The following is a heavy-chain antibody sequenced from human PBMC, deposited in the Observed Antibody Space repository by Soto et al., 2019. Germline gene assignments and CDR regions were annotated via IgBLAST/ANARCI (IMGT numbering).Heavy chain of an antibody. CDR3: TTFYAWYYYDSSDPFDY. J-gene: IGHJ4*02. Sequence: GGSLRLSCEASGFTFSNAWMSCVRQAPGKGLEWVGRIKSKTDGGTTDYAAPVKCRFTISRDDSKNTLYLQMNSLKTEDTAVYYCTTFYAWYYYDSSDPFDYWGQGTLVTVS. D-gene: IGHD3-22*01. CDR2: IKSKTDGGTT. CDR1: GFTFSNAW. V-gene: IGHV3-15*01.